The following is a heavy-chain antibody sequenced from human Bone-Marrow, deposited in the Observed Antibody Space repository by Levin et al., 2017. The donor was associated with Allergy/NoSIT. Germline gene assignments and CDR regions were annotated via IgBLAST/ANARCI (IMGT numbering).Heavy chain of an antibody. D-gene: IGHD3-10*01. CDR1: GYTFSHYW. J-gene: IGHJ4*02. CDR3: ATPSSPLLWFGQALKF. CDR2: IYPGDSET. Sequence: PAASVKVSCTGSGYTFSHYWIAWVRQVPGKGLEWMGIIYPGDSETTYSPSFQGQVTISVDKSNSSAFLQWSSLQTSDTGLYFCATPSSPLLWFGQALKFWGQGTQVTVSS. V-gene: IGHV5-51*01.